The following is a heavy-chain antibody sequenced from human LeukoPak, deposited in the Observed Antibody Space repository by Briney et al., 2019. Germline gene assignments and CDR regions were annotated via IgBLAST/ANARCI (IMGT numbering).Heavy chain of an antibody. Sequence: DSVKGRFTISRDNAKNSLYLQMNSLRAEDTAVYYCARVGVVVPAEGPYYFDYWGQGTLVTVSS. CDR3: ARVGVVVPAEGPYYFDY. D-gene: IGHD2-2*01. J-gene: IGHJ4*02. V-gene: IGHV3-11*01.